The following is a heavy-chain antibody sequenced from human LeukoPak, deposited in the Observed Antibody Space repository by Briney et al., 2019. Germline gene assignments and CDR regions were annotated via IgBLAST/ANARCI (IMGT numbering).Heavy chain of an antibody. D-gene: IGHD3-9*01. CDR3: ARVLTGYFGRFDF. Sequence: PTETLSLTCAVYGGSFSGYYWSWIRQPPGKGLEWIGEINHSGSTNYNPSLKSRVTISVDTSKNQFSLKLSSVTAADTAVYYCARVLTGYFGRFDFWGQGTLVTVSS. V-gene: IGHV4-34*01. CDR2: INHSGST. J-gene: IGHJ4*02. CDR1: GGSFSGYY.